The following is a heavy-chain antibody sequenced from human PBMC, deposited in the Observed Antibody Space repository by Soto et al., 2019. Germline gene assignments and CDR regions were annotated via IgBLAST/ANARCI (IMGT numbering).Heavy chain of an antibody. CDR2: INYSGKTT. CDR3: AKEGDRHDFWSGYGLDV. D-gene: IGHD3-3*01. V-gene: IGHV3-23*01. J-gene: IGHJ6*02. Sequence: GGSLRLSCAASGFTFSNYAMTWVRQAPGKGLEWVSAINYSGKTTYNADSVKGRFTISRDNSKNTLYLQMNSLRAEDTAAYYCAKEGDRHDFWSGYGLDVWGQGTTVTVSS. CDR1: GFTFSNYA.